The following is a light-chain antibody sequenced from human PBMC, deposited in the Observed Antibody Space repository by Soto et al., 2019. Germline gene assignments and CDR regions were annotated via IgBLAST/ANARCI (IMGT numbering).Light chain of an antibody. Sequence: DIQMTQSPSSLSASVGDRVTITCRASQSISTFLHWYQQKPGEAPKLLIYGASSLQSGVPSRFSGSASGTDFTLTISSLQPGDFATYSCQQSYSAPYTFGQGTKLEV. V-gene: IGKV1-39*01. CDR3: QQSYSAPYT. CDR2: GAS. CDR1: QSISTF. J-gene: IGKJ2*01.